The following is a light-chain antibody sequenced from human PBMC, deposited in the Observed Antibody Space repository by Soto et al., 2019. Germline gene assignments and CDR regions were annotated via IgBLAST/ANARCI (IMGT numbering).Light chain of an antibody. CDR3: SSYTSSNTLV. CDR1: SSDVGAYNY. V-gene: IGLV2-14*01. Sequence: QSALTQPASVSGSPGQSITISCTGTSSDVGAYNYVSWYQQHPGKAPKLMIFEVSDRPSGVSNRFSGSKSGNTASLTISGLQAEDEADYYCSSYTSSNTLVFGGGTKRPVL. J-gene: IGLJ3*02. CDR2: EVS.